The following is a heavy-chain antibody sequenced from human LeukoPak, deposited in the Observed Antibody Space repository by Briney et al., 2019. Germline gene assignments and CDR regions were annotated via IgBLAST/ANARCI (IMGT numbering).Heavy chain of an antibody. V-gene: IGHV3-48*03. Sequence: GGSLRLSCAASGFTFSSYEMNWVRQAPGKGLEWVSYISSSGSTIYYADSVKGRFTISRDNSKNTLYLQMNSLRAEDTAVYYCAREVVGLDRAYCGGDCPRYGADAFDIWGQGTMVTVSS. J-gene: IGHJ3*02. CDR1: GFTFSSYE. D-gene: IGHD2-21*02. CDR2: ISSSGSTI. CDR3: AREVVGLDRAYCGGDCPRYGADAFDI.